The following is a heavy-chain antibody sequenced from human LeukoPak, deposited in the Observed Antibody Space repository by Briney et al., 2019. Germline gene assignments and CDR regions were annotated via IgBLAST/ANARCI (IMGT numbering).Heavy chain of an antibody. CDR3: AKDLSGGYPYYFDY. CDR1: GFTFSSYS. Sequence: GGSLRLSCAASGFTFSSYSMNWVRQGPGKGLEWVASISSSSTHIYYADSVKGRFTISRDNAKNSLYLHMNSLRAEDTAVYYCAKDLSGGYPYYFDYWGQGTLVTVSS. D-gene: IGHD5-12*01. CDR2: ISSSSTHI. V-gene: IGHV3-21*01. J-gene: IGHJ4*02.